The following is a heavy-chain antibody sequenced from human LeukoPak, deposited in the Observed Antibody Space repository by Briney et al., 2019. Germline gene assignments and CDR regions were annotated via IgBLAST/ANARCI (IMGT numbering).Heavy chain of an antibody. D-gene: IGHD4-17*01. V-gene: IGHV4-59*01. J-gene: IGHJ4*02. CDR2: IYYSGST. CDR1: GGSISSYY. CDR3: ARGYGDYLFDY. Sequence: SETLSLTCTVSGGSISSYYWSWIRQPPGKGLEWIGYIYYSGSTNYNPSLKSRVTISVDTSKNQFSLKLSSVTAADTAVYYCARGYGDYLFDYWGQGTLVTFSS.